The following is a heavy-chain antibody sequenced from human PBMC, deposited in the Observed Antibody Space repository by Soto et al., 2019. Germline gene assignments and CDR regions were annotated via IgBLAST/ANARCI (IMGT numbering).Heavy chain of an antibody. J-gene: IGHJ4*02. V-gene: IGHV3-74*01. D-gene: IGHD2-21*01. CDR3: ARGTLTSIDMVDY. CDR1: GFTFSSYS. Sequence: GGSLRLSCAASGFTFSSYSFHWVRQGPGKGLVWVSRIGGDGTRTNYAASVRGRFIVSRDNAKNTLYLQINSLTAEDTAVYYCARGTLTSIDMVDYWGQGTLVTVSS. CDR2: IGGDGTRT.